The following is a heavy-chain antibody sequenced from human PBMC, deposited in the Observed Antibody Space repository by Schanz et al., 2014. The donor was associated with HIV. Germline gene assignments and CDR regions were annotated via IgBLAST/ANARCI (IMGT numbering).Heavy chain of an antibody. D-gene: IGHD3-10*01. V-gene: IGHV3-11*01. J-gene: IGHJ4*02. CDR1: GFPLTDNY. Sequence: GPLVGSGGGLVKPGGSLRLSCAASGFPLTDNYMSWVRQAPGKGREWVSYICVNGATREYADSVKGRFTISRDNARTSLYLQMNSLRAEDTAVYYCARVFGRTYGLPDYWGQGTLVTVSS. CDR2: ICVNGATR. CDR3: ARVFGRTYGLPDY.